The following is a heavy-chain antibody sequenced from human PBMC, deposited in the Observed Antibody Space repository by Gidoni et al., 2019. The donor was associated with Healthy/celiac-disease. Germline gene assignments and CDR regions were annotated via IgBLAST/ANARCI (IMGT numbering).Heavy chain of an antibody. D-gene: IGHD2-2*01. CDR2: IWYDGSNK. V-gene: IGHV3-33*01. CDR1: GFTFSSYG. CDR3: ASDIVVVPAADAGAFDI. Sequence: QVQLVVSGGGVVQPGRSLRLSCAASGFTFSSYGMHWVRLAPGKGLEWVAVIWYDGSNKYYADSVKGRFTISRDNSKNTLYLQMNSLRAEDTAVYYCASDIVVVPAADAGAFDIWGQGTMVTVSS. J-gene: IGHJ3*02.